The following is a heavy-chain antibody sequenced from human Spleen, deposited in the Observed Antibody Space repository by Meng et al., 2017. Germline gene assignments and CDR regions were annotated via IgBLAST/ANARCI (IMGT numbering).Heavy chain of an antibody. D-gene: IGHD4-11*01. CDR3: ARVLQSDAFDI. CDR1: GGSISSTTYY. CDR2: VYYSGST. V-gene: IGHV4-39*07. J-gene: IGHJ3*02. Sequence: SETLSLTCAVSGGSISSTTYYWGWIRQPPGKGLEWIGSVYYSGSTYYNPSLKSRLTISLDTYKNQFSLKLSSVTAADTAVYYCARVLQSDAFDIWGQGTMVTVSS.